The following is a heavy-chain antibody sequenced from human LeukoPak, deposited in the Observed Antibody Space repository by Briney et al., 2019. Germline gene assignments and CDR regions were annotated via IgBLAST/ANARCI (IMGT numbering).Heavy chain of an antibody. J-gene: IGHJ4*02. CDR1: GFAFSDSW. CDR2: IRQDAKSK. V-gene: IGHV3-7*01. CDR3: GRETWQAYNDFWSGYVTD. D-gene: IGHD3-3*01. Sequence: QPGGSLRLSCAASGFAFSDSWMTWVRRAPGKGLEWVANIRQDAKSKYYVDSVKGGFTISRDNARSTLYLDMNSLTAEDTAIYYCGRETWQAYNDFWSGYVTDWGQGIVVTVSS.